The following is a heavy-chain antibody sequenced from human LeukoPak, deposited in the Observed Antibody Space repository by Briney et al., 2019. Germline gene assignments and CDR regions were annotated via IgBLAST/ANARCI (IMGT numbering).Heavy chain of an antibody. CDR1: GFSLSTSGVG. CDR2: IYWDNNK. D-gene: IGHD4-17*01. J-gene: IGHJ4*02. V-gene: IGHV2-5*02. Sequence: ESGPTLVNPTQTLTLTCSFSGFSLSTSGVGVGWVRQPPGKALEWLALIYWDNNKLYSPSLKSRLTITKDTSKNQAVLTMTNMDPVDTATYSCAHYGDYRFLYYFDHWGQGTLVTVSS. CDR3: AHYGDYRFLYYFDH.